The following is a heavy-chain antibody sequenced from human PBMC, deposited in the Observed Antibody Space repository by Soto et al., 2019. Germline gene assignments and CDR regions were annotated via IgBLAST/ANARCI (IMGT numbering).Heavy chain of an antibody. CDR1: GFSFSSYW. J-gene: IGHJ5*02. CDR3: ARVVTGSYNWFDP. V-gene: IGHV3-74*03. CDR2: INSDGSTT. D-gene: IGHD1-26*01. Sequence: EVQLVESGGGLVQPGRSLRLSCAASGFSFSSYWMHWVRQVPGKGLVWVSRINSDGSTTTYGDSVKCRFTISRDNAKNTLYLQMNSLRVEDTAVYYCARVVTGSYNWFDPWGQGTLVTVSS.